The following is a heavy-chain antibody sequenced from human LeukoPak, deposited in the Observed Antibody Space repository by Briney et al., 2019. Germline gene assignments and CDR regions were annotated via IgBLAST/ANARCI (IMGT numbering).Heavy chain of an antibody. V-gene: IGHV3-30*03. CDR1: GFTFPTYG. CDR3: ASRKEYTTSSVFY. D-gene: IGHD6-6*01. Sequence: GGSLRLSCAGSGFTFPTYGMHWVRQAQGKGLEWVAYISYDGNKGYYTDSVKGRFTISRDNSKNTVSLRMDSLRAEDSAVYYCASRKEYTTSSVFYWGQGTLVTVSS. CDR2: ISYDGNKG. J-gene: IGHJ4*02.